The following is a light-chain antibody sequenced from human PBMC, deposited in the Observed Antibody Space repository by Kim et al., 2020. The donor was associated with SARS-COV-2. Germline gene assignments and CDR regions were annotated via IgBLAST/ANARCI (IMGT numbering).Light chain of an antibody. CDR1: QSLLHSTGYNS. CDR2: LGS. V-gene: IGKV2-28*01. Sequence: DIVMTQSPLALAVTPGEPASISCKSSQSLLHSTGYNSLDWYLQKPGQSPQLLIYLGSYRASGVPDRFSGTGSGTDFTLNISRVEAEDFGTYYCMQALQPPRTFGQGTKVDIK. J-gene: IGKJ1*01. CDR3: MQALQPPRT.